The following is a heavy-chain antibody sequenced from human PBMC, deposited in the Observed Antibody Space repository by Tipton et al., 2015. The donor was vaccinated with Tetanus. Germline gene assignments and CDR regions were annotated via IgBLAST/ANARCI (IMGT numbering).Heavy chain of an antibody. CDR1: GGSFSGYY. J-gene: IGHJ4*02. V-gene: IGHV4-34*01. CDR2: INDSGST. D-gene: IGHD4-17*01. Sequence: LRLSCAVYGGSFSGYYWNWIRQPPGKGLEWIGEINDSGSTNYNPSLKSRVTIPVDTSKNQFSLNLSSVTAADTAVYYCARWETVTTKIHYWGQGTLVTVSS. CDR3: ARWETVTTKIHY.